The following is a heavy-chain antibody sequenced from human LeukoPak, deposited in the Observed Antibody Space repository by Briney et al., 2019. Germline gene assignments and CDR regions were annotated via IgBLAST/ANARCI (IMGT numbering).Heavy chain of an antibody. CDR2: IIPIFGTA. CDR3: ASYDIYPPHRFDP. J-gene: IGHJ5*02. Sequence: ASVKVSCKASGGTFSSYAISWVRQAPGQGLEWMGGIIPIFGTANYAQKFQGRVTITADESTSTAYMELSSLRSEDTAVYYCASYDIYPPHRFDPWGQGTLVTVSP. CDR1: GGTFSSYA. V-gene: IGHV1-69*13. D-gene: IGHD3-9*01.